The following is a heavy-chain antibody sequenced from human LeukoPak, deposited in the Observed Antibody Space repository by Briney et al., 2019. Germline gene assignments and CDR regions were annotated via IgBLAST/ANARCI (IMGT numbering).Heavy chain of an antibody. Sequence: GGSLRLSYAASGFTFSTYDMSWVRQAPGKGPEWVACIGGSGGAIYYRDSVKGRFTISRDNSKSTLYLQMNSLRADDTAVYFCAKWMSRVQAFDIWGQGTMVTVSS. V-gene: IGHV3-23*01. CDR3: AKWMSRVQAFDI. CDR2: IGGSGGAI. CDR1: GFTFSTYD. D-gene: IGHD5-12*01. J-gene: IGHJ3*02.